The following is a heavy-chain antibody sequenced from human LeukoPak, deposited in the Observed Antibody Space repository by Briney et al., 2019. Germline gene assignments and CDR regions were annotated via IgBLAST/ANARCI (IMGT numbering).Heavy chain of an antibody. D-gene: IGHD4-23*01. CDR3: ARDRLAYGGKGGSGFDY. J-gene: IGHJ4*02. CDR2: ISYDGSNK. V-gene: IGHV3-30*03. CDR1: GFTFSSYG. Sequence: GGSLRLSCAASGFTFSSYGMHWVRQAPGKGLEWVAVISYDGSNKYYADSVKGRFTISRDNSKNTLYLQMNSLRAEDTAVYYCARDRLAYGGKGGSGFDYWGQGTLVTVSS.